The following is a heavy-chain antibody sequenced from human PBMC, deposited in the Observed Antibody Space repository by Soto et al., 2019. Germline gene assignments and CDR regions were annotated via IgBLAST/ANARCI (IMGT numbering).Heavy chain of an antibody. D-gene: IGHD2-15*01. J-gene: IGHJ6*03. CDR2: IYHSGST. CDR3: ARDPQQDIGDYYYYYMDI. Sequence: SETLSLTCAVSGGSISSSNCWSWVRQPPGKGLEWIGEIYHSGSTNYNPSLKSRVTISVDKSKNQFSLKLSSVTAADTAVYYCARDPQQDIGDYYYYYMDIWGKGTTVTV. CDR1: GGSISSSNC. V-gene: IGHV4-4*02.